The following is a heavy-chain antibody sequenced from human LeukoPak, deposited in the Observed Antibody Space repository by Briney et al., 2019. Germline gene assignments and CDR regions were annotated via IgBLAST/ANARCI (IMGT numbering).Heavy chain of an antibody. J-gene: IGHJ2*01. Sequence: GASVKVSCKASGYTFTGYYMHWVRQAPGQGLEWMGWINPNSGGTNYAQKFQGRVTMTRDTSISTAYMELSRMRSDDTAVYYCARVSATWVTTVTTDWYFDLWGRGTLVTVSS. V-gene: IGHV1-2*02. CDR3: ARVSATWVTTVTTDWYFDL. CDR1: GYTFTGYY. CDR2: INPNSGGT. D-gene: IGHD4-17*01.